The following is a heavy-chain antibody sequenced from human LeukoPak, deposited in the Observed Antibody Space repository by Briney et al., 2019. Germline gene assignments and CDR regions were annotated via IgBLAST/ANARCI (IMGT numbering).Heavy chain of an antibody. Sequence: AASVKVSCKASGYTFTSYDINWVRQATGQGLEWMGWINPDSGGTNHAQNFQGRVAMTRDTSISTAYMELSGLKSDDTAVYYCARDRGYCVNGVCNLFDYWGQGTLVTVSS. CDR3: ARDRGYCVNGVCNLFDY. CDR2: INPDSGGT. V-gene: IGHV1-2*02. D-gene: IGHD2-8*01. CDR1: GYTFTSYD. J-gene: IGHJ4*02.